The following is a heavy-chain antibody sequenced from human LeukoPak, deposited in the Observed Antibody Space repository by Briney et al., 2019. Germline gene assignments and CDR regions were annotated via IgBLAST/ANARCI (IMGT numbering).Heavy chain of an antibody. D-gene: IGHD2-21*02. Sequence: GGSLRLSCAASGFTFSTYAMTWVRQVPGKGPEWVSAISSSGADTHYADSVKGRFTISRDNSKNTLFLQMNSLRVDDTAVYYCSKRRSDSPSCFQHWGQGALVTVSS. CDR3: SKRRSDSPSCFQH. CDR2: ISSSGADT. V-gene: IGHV3-23*01. CDR1: GFTFSTYA. J-gene: IGHJ1*01.